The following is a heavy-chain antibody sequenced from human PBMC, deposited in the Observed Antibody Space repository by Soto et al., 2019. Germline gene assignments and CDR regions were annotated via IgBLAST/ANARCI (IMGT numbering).Heavy chain of an antibody. CDR2: IYYSGST. CDR1: GGSISSSSYY. J-gene: IGHJ3*02. D-gene: IGHD2-15*01. V-gene: IGHV4-39*01. CDR3: ARRSEVVAAVSAFDI. Sequence: SETLSLTCTVSGGSISSSSYYWGWIRQPPGKGLEWIGSIYYSGSTYYNPSLKSRVTISVDTSKNQFSLKLSSVTAADTAVYYCARRSEVVAAVSAFDIWGQGTMVTVSS.